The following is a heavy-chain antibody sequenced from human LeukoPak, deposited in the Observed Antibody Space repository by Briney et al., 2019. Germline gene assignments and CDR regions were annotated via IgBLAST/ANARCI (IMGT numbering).Heavy chain of an antibody. Sequence: GGSLRLSCAASGFTFSSYSMNWVRQAPGKGLEWVSSISSSSSYIYYADSVKGRFTISRDNAKNSLYLQMNSLRAEDTAVYYCARGGLAAAANWFDPWGQGTPVTVSS. D-gene: IGHD6-13*01. V-gene: IGHV3-21*01. CDR2: ISSSSSYI. CDR1: GFTFSSYS. CDR3: ARGGLAAAANWFDP. J-gene: IGHJ5*02.